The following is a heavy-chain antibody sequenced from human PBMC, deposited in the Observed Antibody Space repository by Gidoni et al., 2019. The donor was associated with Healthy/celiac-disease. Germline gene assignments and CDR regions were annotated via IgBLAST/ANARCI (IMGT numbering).Heavy chain of an antibody. CDR1: GFTFSSYD. D-gene: IGHD2-15*01. J-gene: IGHJ4*02. CDR2: IGTAGDT. V-gene: IGHV3-13*04. CDR3: ARDGGAGGFDY. Sequence: EVQLVESGGGLVQPGGSLRLSCAASGFTFSSYDMHWVRQATGKGLEWVSAIGTAGDTYYPGSVKGRFTISRENAKNSLYLQMNSLRAGDTAVYYCARDGGAGGFDYWGQGTLVTVSS.